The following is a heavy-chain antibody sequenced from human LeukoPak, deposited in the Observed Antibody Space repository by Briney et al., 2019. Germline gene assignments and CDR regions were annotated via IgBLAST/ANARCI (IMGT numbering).Heavy chain of an antibody. Sequence: SLRLSCAASGFTFSIYSMNWVRQAPGKGLEWVSGISWNSGSIGYADSVKGRFTISRDNAKNSLYLQMNSLRAEDTALYYCAKDTYYYGSGSPYYYYYYGMDVWGQGTTVTVSS. D-gene: IGHD3-10*01. J-gene: IGHJ6*02. CDR2: ISWNSGSI. CDR3: AKDTYYYGSGSPYYYYYYGMDV. CDR1: GFTFSIYS. V-gene: IGHV3-9*01.